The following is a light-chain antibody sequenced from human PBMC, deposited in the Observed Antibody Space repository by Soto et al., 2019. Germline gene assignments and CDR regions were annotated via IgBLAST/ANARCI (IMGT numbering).Light chain of an antibody. CDR2: GSD. V-gene: IGLV1-44*01. CDR3: AAWDDSLFGSV. J-gene: IGLJ2*01. CDR1: RSNIGSNP. Sequence: QSVLTQPPSASGTPGQRVAISCSGTRSNIGSNPVNWFQQLPGTAPKLLIYGSDQRPSGVPDRFSGSKSGTSASLAISGLQSEDEADYYCAAWDDSLFGSVFGGGTKRTV.